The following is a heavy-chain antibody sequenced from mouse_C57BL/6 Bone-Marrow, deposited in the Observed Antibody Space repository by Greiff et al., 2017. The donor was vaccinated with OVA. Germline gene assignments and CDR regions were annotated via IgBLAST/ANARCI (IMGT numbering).Heavy chain of an antibody. D-gene: IGHD2-3*01. CDR2: ISYSGST. CDR3: ARDDGYPRYWYFDV. J-gene: IGHJ1*03. V-gene: IGHV3-8*01. Sequence: DVKLVESGPGLAKPSQTLSLTCSVTGYSITSDYWNWIRKFPGNKLEYMGYISYSGSTYYNPSLKSRISITRDTSKNQYYLQLNSVTTEDTATYYCARDDGYPRYWYFDVWGTGTTVTVSS. CDR1: GYSITSDY.